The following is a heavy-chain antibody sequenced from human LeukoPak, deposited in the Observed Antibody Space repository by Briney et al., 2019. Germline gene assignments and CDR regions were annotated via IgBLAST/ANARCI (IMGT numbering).Heavy chain of an antibody. CDR3: ARFSGSGSPNRY. Sequence: GASVKVSCKASGYTFTGYYMHWVRQAPGQGLEWMGWISAYNGNTDYAQKLQGRVTMTTDTSTSTAYMELRSLRSDDTAVYYCARFSGSGSPNRYWGQGTLVTVSS. V-gene: IGHV1-18*04. CDR2: ISAYNGNT. CDR1: GYTFTGYY. D-gene: IGHD3-10*01. J-gene: IGHJ4*02.